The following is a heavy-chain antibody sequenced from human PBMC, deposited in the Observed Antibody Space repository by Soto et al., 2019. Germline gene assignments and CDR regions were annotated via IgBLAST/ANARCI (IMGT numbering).Heavy chain of an antibody. Sequence: PRVSLRLSFAAPGFTFSSYCMHWVRQAPGKGLEWVAVISYDGSNKYYADSVKGRFTISRDNSKNTLYLQMNSLRAEDTAVYYCAKDRVFKSGSSYGTHTSGMDVWGQGTTVTVSS. D-gene: IGHD2-15*01. CDR2: ISYDGSNK. V-gene: IGHV3-30*18. CDR1: GFTFSSYC. J-gene: IGHJ6*02. CDR3: AKDRVFKSGSSYGTHTSGMDV.